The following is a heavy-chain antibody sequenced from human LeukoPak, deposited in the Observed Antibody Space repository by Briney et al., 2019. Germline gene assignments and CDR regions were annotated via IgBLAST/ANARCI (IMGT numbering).Heavy chain of an antibody. CDR1: GDSVSGFY. V-gene: IGHV4-59*08. CDR2: IHYSGNS. Sequence: SETLSLTCSVSGDSVSGFYWNWIRQSPGTGLEWIGNIHYSGNSNYNPSLKSRVTMSMDTSRNQFFLKLISVTAADTAVYYCVLAPNSNWFDFWGQGTQVTVSS. CDR3: VLAPNSNWFDF. J-gene: IGHJ5*01. D-gene: IGHD2-8*01.